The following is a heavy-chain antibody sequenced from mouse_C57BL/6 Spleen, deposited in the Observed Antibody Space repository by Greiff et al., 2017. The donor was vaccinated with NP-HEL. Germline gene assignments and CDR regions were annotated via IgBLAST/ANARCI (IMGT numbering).Heavy chain of an antibody. CDR2: IYPRSGNT. V-gene: IGHV1-81*01. Sequence: LQESGAELARPGASVKLSCKASGYTFTSYGISWVKQRTGQGLEWIGEIYPRSGNTYYNEKFKGKATLTADKSSSTAYMELRSLTSEDSAVYFCARRELNYAMDYWGQGTSVTVSS. CDR3: ARRELNYAMDY. J-gene: IGHJ4*01. CDR1: GYTFTSYG.